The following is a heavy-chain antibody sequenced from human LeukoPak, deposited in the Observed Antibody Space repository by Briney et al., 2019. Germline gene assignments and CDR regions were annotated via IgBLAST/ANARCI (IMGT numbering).Heavy chain of an antibody. CDR2: ISAYNGNT. CDR1: GYTFTSYG. J-gene: IGHJ6*03. CDR3: ARDRGVDYCSGGSCSHYYYMDV. D-gene: IGHD2-15*01. Sequence: ASVKVSCKASGYTFTSYGISWVRQAPGQGLEWMGWISAYNGNTNYAQKLQGRVTMTTDKSTSTAYMELRSLRSDDTAVYYCARDRGVDYCSGGSCSHYYYMDVWGKGTTVTISS. V-gene: IGHV1-18*01.